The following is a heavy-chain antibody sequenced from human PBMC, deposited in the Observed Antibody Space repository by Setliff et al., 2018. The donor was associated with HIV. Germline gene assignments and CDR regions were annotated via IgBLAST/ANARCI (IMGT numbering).Heavy chain of an antibody. Sequence: ASVKVSCKASGYSFINYAMNWVRQAPGQGLEWMGWINTQTGSPTYAQAFTGRFVFSVDTSVTTAYLQISSLKADDTAVYYCARAPYGDYGGDINWLDPWGQGTLVTVSS. J-gene: IGHJ5*02. CDR2: INTQTGSP. CDR1: GYSFINYA. V-gene: IGHV7-4-1*02. D-gene: IGHD4-17*01. CDR3: ARAPYGDYGGDINWLDP.